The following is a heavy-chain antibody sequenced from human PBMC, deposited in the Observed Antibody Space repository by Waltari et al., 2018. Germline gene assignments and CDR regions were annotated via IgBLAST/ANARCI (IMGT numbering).Heavy chain of an antibody. CDR3: ARCVGDSAGYLTPNYFDY. CDR2: IEGESGEK. Sequence: VQPGGSLRLSCAVSGFTFSCYWMSWVRQAPGKGLEWVANIEGESGEKNYGDYVKCRFTISRDNAKNSLYLQMNSLRADDASVYYCARCVGDSAGYLTPNYFDYWGRGTLVTVSS. D-gene: IGHD3-22*01. J-gene: IGHJ4*02. V-gene: IGHV3-7*01. CDR1: GFTFSCYW.